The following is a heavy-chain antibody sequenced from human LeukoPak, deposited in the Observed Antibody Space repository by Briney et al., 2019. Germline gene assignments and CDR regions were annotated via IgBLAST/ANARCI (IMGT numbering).Heavy chain of an antibody. Sequence: GGSLRLSCSASGFTFSNYAMHWVRQAPGKGLEYVSAISSNGGGTYYADSVKGRFTISRDNSKNTLYLQMSSLRDEDTAVYYCAKRYCHGGSCTHYYYYGMDVWGQGTTVTVSS. CDR3: AKRYCHGGSCTHYYYYGMDV. CDR2: ISSNGGGT. D-gene: IGHD2-15*01. V-gene: IGHV3-64D*06. J-gene: IGHJ6*02. CDR1: GFTFSNYA.